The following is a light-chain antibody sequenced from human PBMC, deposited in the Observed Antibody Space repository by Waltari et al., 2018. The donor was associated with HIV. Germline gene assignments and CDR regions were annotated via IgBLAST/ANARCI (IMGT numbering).Light chain of an antibody. J-gene: IGLJ3*02. CDR3: SAWDASLGAWM. CDR2: SNV. Sequence: QSVLPQPPSAPGPPGQRVILSCPGRPSHIGPTNFNRYPQLPGTTPIHLMHSNVQRPSGVPDPFPGSRSGTSASLAISGLQSEDEADYYCSAWDASLGAWMFGGGTKLTVL. V-gene: IGLV1-44*01. CDR1: PSHIGPTN.